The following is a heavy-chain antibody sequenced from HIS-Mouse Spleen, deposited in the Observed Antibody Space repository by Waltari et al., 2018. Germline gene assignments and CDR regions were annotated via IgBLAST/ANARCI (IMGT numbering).Heavy chain of an antibody. CDR2: MNPNSGNT. CDR3: ARGHDYSNYFDY. J-gene: IGHJ4*02. V-gene: IGHV1-8*01. CDR1: GYTFTSYD. D-gene: IGHD4-4*01. Sequence: QVQLVQSGAEVKKPGASVKVSCKASGYTFTSYDINWGRQATGQELEWMGWMNPNSGNTGYAQKFQGRVTMTRNTSISTAYMELSSLRSEDTAVYYCARGHDYSNYFDYWGQGTLVTVSS.